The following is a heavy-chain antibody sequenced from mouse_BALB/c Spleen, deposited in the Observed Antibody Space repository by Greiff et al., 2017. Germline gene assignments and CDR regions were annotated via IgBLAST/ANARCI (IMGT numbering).Heavy chain of an antibody. CDR3: ARQGTTGTLDY. J-gene: IGHJ2*01. D-gene: IGHD4-1*02. V-gene: IGHV1-69*02. CDR1: GYTFTSYW. CDR2: IDPSDSYT. Sequence: QVQLQQPGAELVKPGASVKLSCKASGYTFTSYWMHWVKQRPGQGLEWIGEIDPSDSYTNYNQKFKGKATLTVDKSSSTAYMQLSSLTSEDSAVYYCARQGTTGTLDYWGQGTTLTVSS.